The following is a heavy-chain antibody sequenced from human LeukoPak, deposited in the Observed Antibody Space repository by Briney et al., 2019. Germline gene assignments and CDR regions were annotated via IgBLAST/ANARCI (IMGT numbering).Heavy chain of an antibody. J-gene: IGHJ5*02. CDR3: THRLDYDSPFDP. CDR2: IYWDDDK. D-gene: IGHD3-22*01. Sequence: SGPTLVNPTQTLTLTCTFSGFSLSTSGVGVGWIRQPPGKALEWLALIYWDDDKRYSPSLKSRLTITEDTSKNQVVLTMTHMDPVDTATYYCTHRLDYDSPFDPWGQGTLVTVSS. CDR1: GFSLSTSGVG. V-gene: IGHV2-5*02.